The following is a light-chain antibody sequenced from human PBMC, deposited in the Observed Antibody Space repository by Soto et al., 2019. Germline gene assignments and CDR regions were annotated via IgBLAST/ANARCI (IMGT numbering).Light chain of an antibody. J-gene: IGKJ5*01. CDR3: QQRSNWLIT. Sequence: EIVLTQSPATLSLSPGERATLSCRASQSVSSYLAWYQQKPGQAPRLLIYDASNRATGIPARFSGSGSGTDFTLTISSLEPEDFAVYYCQQRSNWLITFGQGTGLEIK. CDR2: DAS. CDR1: QSVSSY. V-gene: IGKV3-11*01.